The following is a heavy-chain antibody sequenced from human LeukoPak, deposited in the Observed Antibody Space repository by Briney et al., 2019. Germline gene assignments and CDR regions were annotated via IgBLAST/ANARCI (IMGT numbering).Heavy chain of an antibody. CDR3: ARGRSYDFWSGYYTDHNWFDP. CDR2: MNPNSGNT. CDR1: GYTFTSYG. Sequence: ASVKVSCKASGYTFTSYGISWVRQAPGQGLEWMGWMNPNSGNTGYAQKFQGRVTITRNTSISTAYMELSSLRSEDTAVYYCARGRSYDFWSGYYTDHNWFDPWGQGTLVTVSS. J-gene: IGHJ5*02. V-gene: IGHV1-8*03. D-gene: IGHD3-3*01.